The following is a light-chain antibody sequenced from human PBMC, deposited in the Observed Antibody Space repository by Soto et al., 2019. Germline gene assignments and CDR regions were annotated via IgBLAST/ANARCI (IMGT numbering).Light chain of an antibody. CDR1: QSVSSTS. CDR3: QQYDGSPPWT. J-gene: IGKJ1*01. Sequence: EIVLTQSPGTLSFSPGERATLSCRASQSVSSTSLAWYQQKPGQAPRLLIYGASNRATGIPDRFSGSGSGTDFTLTISRLEPEDFAVYYCQQYDGSPPWTFGRGTKVDIK. V-gene: IGKV3-20*01. CDR2: GAS.